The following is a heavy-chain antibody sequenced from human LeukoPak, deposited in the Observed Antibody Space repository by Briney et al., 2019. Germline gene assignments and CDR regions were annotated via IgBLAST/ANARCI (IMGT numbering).Heavy chain of an antibody. D-gene: IGHD3-22*01. CDR2: TRNKVMGHTT. J-gene: IGHJ4*02. V-gene: IGHV3-72*01. Sequence: PGGSLRLSCAASGFTLSDHYIDWFRQAPGKGLEWVGRTRNKVMGHTTEYAASVGGRFTISRDDSKNLLYLQMNSLKIEDTAVYYCACGLQSLTTEFDWGQGTLVTVSS. CDR1: GFTLSDHY. CDR3: ACGLQSLTTEFD.